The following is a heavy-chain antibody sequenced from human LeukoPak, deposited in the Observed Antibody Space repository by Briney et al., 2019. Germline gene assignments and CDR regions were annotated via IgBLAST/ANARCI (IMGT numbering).Heavy chain of an antibody. D-gene: IGHD3-22*01. Sequence: GGSLGLSCAASGFTFSSYSMNWVRQAPGKGLEWVSSISSSSSYIYYADSVKGRFTISRDNAKNSLYLQMNSLRAEDTAVYYCARDRDYYDSSGYPDYWGQGTLVTVSS. CDR1: GFTFSSYS. J-gene: IGHJ4*02. CDR3: ARDRDYYDSSGYPDY. V-gene: IGHV3-21*01. CDR2: ISSSSSYI.